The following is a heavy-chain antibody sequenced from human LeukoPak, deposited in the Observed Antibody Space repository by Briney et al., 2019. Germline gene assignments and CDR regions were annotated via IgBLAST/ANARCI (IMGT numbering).Heavy chain of an antibody. CDR1: GGSISSYY. D-gene: IGHD2-15*01. V-gene: IGHV4-4*07. Sequence: SATLSLTCTVSGGSISSYYWSWIRQPAGKGLEWIGRIYTSGSTNYNPSLKSRVTMSVDTSKNQVSLKLSSVTAADTAVYYCAREIFCSGGSCYSNFDYWGQGTLVTVSS. CDR2: IYTSGST. J-gene: IGHJ4*02. CDR3: AREIFCSGGSCYSNFDY.